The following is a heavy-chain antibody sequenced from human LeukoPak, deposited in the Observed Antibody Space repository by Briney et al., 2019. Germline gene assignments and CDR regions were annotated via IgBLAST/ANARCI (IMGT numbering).Heavy chain of an antibody. Sequence: SVKVSCKASGGTFTSYAISWVRQAPGQGLEWMGRIIPILGIANYAQKFQGRVTITADKSTSTAYMELSSLRSEDTAVYYCASAYCSSTSCYNYYYYGMDVWGQGTTVTVSS. V-gene: IGHV1-69*04. J-gene: IGHJ6*02. CDR1: GGTFTSYA. D-gene: IGHD2-2*02. CDR2: IIPILGIA. CDR3: ASAYCSSTSCYNYYYYGMDV.